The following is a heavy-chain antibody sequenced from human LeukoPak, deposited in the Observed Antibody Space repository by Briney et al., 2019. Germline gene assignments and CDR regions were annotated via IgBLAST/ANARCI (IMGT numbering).Heavy chain of an antibody. CDR1: GGTLSSYA. Sequence: SVKVSCRASGGTLSSYAISWVRQAPGQGLEWMGGIIPIFGTANYAQKFQGRVTITADESTSTAYMELSSLRSEDTAVYYCARWGDYDILTGYLSPFDYWGQGTLVTVSS. CDR3: ARWGDYDILTGYLSPFDY. V-gene: IGHV1-69*13. D-gene: IGHD3-9*01. CDR2: IIPIFGTA. J-gene: IGHJ4*02.